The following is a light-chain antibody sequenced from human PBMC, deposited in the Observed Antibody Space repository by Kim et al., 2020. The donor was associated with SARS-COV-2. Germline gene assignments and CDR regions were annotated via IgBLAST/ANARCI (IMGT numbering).Light chain of an antibody. J-gene: IGLJ3*02. V-gene: IGLV1-44*01. Sequence: QSVLTQPPSASETPGQRVTISCSGSNSNIGSNTVNWYHQLPGTAPKLLIYSNSQRPSGVPDRFSGSKSGTSASLAISGLQSEDEADYYCAAWDDSLNGPVFGGGTQLTV. CDR3: AAWDDSLNGPV. CDR1: NSNIGSNT. CDR2: SNS.